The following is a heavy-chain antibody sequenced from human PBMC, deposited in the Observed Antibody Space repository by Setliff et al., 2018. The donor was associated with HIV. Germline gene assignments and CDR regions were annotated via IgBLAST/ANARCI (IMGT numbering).Heavy chain of an antibody. CDR1: GFNFNNHA. CDR3: VREGPPVDVAGRYLQH. CDR2: ISDDGSAK. Sequence: GGSLRLSCAASGFNFNNHAMHWVRQAPGKGPECVAVISDDGSAKYYGDSVKGRFTISRDNSKDTLYLDLNSLRSEDTAVYYCVREGPPVDVAGRYLQHWGRGTLVTVSS. J-gene: IGHJ1*01. D-gene: IGHD2-15*01. V-gene: IGHV3-30*04.